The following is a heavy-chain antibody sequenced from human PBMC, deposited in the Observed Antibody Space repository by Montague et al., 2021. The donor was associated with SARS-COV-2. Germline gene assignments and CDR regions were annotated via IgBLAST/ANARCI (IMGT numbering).Heavy chain of an antibody. V-gene: IGHV3-48*03. CDR2: ISSSGVTI. J-gene: IGHJ6*03. CDR1: EFTFSSYE. CDR3: ARLRGYDYGLLYYYMDV. D-gene: IGHD5-12*01. Sequence: SLRLSCAASEFTFSSYEMNWVRQAPGKGLEWVSYISSSGVTIYYADSVKGRFTISRDYAKNSLYLQMNSLRAEDTAVYYCARLRGYDYGLLYYYMDVWGKGTTVTVSS.